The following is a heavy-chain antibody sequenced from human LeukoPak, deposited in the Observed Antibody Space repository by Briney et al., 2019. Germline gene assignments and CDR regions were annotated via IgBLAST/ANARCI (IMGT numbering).Heavy chain of an antibody. CDR1: GLTFSNYA. V-gene: IGHV3-30*04. CDR3: ARSRLGGSYYFYYYGVDV. J-gene: IGHJ6*02. Sequence: PGGSLRLSCAASGLTFSNYAVHWVRQAPGKGLEWVAVTSYDGSNKYYADSVKGRFTLTRDNSKNTLYLQMNSLSAEDTAVYYCARSRLGGSYYFYYYGVDVWGQGTTVTVSS. CDR2: TSYDGSNK. D-gene: IGHD1-26*01.